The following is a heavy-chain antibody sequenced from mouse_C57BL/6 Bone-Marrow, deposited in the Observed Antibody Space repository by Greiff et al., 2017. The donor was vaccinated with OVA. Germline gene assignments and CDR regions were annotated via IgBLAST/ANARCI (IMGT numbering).Heavy chain of an antibody. D-gene: IGHD1-1*01. J-gene: IGHJ2*01. CDR3: APHYYGSSYVSSPDY. CDR2: INPNNGGT. V-gene: IGHV1-26*01. CDR1: GYTFTDYY. Sequence: VQLKQSGPELVKPGASVKISCKASGYTFTDYYMNWVKQSHGKSLEWIGDINPNNGGTSYNQKFKGKATLTVDKSSSTAYMELRSLTSEDSAVYYCAPHYYGSSYVSSPDYWGQGTTLTVSS.